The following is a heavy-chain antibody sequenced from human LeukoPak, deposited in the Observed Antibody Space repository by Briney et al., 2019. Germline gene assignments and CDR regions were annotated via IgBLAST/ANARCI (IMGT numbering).Heavy chain of an antibody. V-gene: IGHV4-59*01. CDR3: ARAAYSGSYHSDY. D-gene: IGHD1-26*01. CDR2: IYYSGST. J-gene: IGHJ4*02. CDR1: GDSLSNYY. Sequence: SETLSLTCTVSGDSLSNYYWSWIRQPPGKGLEWIGYIYYSGSTNYNPSLKSRVTISVDTSKNQFSLKLSSVTAADTAVYYCARAAYSGSYHSDYWGQGTLVTVSS.